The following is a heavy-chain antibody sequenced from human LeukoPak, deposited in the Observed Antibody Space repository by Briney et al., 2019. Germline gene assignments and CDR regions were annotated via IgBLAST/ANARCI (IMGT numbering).Heavy chain of an antibody. J-gene: IGHJ6*02. D-gene: IGHD2-2*02. CDR3: ARPPYTNGMDV. Sequence: KGLEWIGSIYYSGSTYYNPSLKSRVTISVDTSKNQFSLKLSSVTAADTAVYYCARPPYTNGMDVWGQGTTVTVSS. CDR2: IYYSGST. V-gene: IGHV4-39*01.